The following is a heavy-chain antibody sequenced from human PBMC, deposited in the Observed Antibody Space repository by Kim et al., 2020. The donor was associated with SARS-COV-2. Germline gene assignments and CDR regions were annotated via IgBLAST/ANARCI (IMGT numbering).Heavy chain of an antibody. CDR1: GGSISSYY. CDR3: ARVRGGRNAIFDY. V-gene: IGHV4-59*01. Sequence: SETLSLTCTVSGGSISSYYWSWIRQPPGKGLEWIGFIYYSGSTNYNPSLKSRVTISVDTSKIQFSLKLSSVTAADTAVYYCARVRGGRNAIFDYWGQGT. J-gene: IGHJ4*02. D-gene: IGHD3-10*01. CDR2: IYYSGST.